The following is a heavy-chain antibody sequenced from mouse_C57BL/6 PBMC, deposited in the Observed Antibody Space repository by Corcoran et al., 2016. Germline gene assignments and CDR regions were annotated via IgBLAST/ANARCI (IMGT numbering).Heavy chain of an antibody. J-gene: IGHJ3*01. V-gene: IGHV1-81*01. Sequence: QVQLQQSGAELARPGASVKLSCKASGYTFTSYGISWVKQRTGQGLEWIGEIYPRSGNTYYNEKFKGKATLTADKSSSTAYMELRSLTSEDSAVYFCARNGVYDYEAWFAYWGQGTLVTVSA. CDR3: ARNGVYDYEAWFAY. CDR1: GYTFTSYG. CDR2: IYPRSGNT. D-gene: IGHD2-4*01.